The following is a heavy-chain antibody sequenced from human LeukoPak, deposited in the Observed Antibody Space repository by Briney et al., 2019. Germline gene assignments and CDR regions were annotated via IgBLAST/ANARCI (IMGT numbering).Heavy chain of an antibody. J-gene: IGHJ4*02. CDR1: GFSFSTYG. D-gene: IGHD3-16*01. CDR2: IWNAGTNT. CDR3: AGDTPPGGDYYFDY. V-gene: IGHV3-33*01. Sequence: GGSLRLSCAASGFSFSTYGMHWVRQAPGKGLEWVALIWNAGTNTYYADSVKGRFTISRDNFKNTLYLQMNSLRAEDTAVYYCAGDTPPGGDYYFDYWGQGTLVIVSS.